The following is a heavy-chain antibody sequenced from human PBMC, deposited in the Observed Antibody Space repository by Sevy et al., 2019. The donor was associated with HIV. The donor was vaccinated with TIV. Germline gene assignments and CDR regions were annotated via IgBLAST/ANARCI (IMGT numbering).Heavy chain of an antibody. CDR2: ISAYNGNT. J-gene: IGHJ6*02. V-gene: IGHV1-18*01. CDR3: ARSTAGLADFYYGMDV. CDR1: GYTFTNYG. Sequence: ASVKVSCKASGYTFTNYGFCWVRQAPGQGLEWMGWISAYNGNTNYAQKFQGRVTMTTDTSTSTAYMELRSLRSDDTALYYCARSTAGLADFYYGMDVWGQGTTVTVSS. D-gene: IGHD3-10*01.